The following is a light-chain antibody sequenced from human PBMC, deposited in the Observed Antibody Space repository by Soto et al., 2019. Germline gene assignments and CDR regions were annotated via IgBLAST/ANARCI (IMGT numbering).Light chain of an antibody. Sequence: EVVMTQSPATLSVSPGERVTLSCRASQSVRSNLAWYQQKPGQSPRLLIYGASTRATGIPARFSGSGSGTEFTLTISGLQPDDFATYFCQQYEGYATFGQGTKVDIK. V-gene: IGKV3-15*01. CDR3: QQYEGYAT. J-gene: IGKJ1*01. CDR2: GAS. CDR1: QSVRSN.